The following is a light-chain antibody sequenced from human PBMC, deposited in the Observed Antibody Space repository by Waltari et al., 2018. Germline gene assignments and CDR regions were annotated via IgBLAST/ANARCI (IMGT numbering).Light chain of an antibody. CDR3: SSYTSSSTPYV. CDR1: SNDVGGYNY. J-gene: IGLJ1*01. V-gene: IGLV2-14*01. Sequence: QSALTQPPSVSGSPGQSITNSRTGASNDVGGYNYVSLYQHHTGKAPKLMIYEVRNRPSGVSNRFSGSKSGNTASLTISGLQAEDEADYYCSSYTSSSTPYVFGTGTKVTVL. CDR2: EVR.